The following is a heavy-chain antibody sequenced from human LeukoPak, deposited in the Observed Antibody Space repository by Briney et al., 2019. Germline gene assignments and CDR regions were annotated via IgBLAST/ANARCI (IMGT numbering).Heavy chain of an antibody. V-gene: IGHV1-18*01. CDR3: ARAYYDFWGGYSAGSEYFQH. J-gene: IGHJ1*01. CDR2: ISAYNGNT. Sequence: ASVKVSCKASGYTFTSYGISWVRQAPGQGLEWMGWISAYNGNTNYAQKLQGRVTMTTDTSTSTAYMELRSLRSDDTAVYYCARAYYDFWGGYSAGSEYFQHWGQGTLVTVSS. D-gene: IGHD3-3*01. CDR1: GYTFTSYG.